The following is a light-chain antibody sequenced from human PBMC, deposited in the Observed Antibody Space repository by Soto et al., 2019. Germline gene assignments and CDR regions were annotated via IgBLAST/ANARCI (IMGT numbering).Light chain of an antibody. CDR1: DSNIGSTA. J-gene: IGLJ2*01. CDR2: SSN. V-gene: IGLV1-44*01. Sequence: QSVLTQPPSVSATPGQGVTLSCSGGDSNIGSTAVNWYQQLPGTAPKLLIYSSNQRPSGVPDRISGSKSGTSASLAISGLQSEDEAVYYCAAWDDDLHVWLFGGGTQLTVL. CDR3: AAWDDDLHVWL.